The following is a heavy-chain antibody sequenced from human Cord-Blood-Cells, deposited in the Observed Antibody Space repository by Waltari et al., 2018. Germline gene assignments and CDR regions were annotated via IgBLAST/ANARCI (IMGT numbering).Heavy chain of an antibody. Sequence: QVTLRESGPALVKPTQTLTLTCTFSGFSLSTSGLCVSWIRQPPGKTLEWLALIDWDDDKYYSTSLKTRLTISKDTSKNRVVLTMTNMDPVDTAMYYCARSEYSSSYYCDYWGQGTLVTVSS. CDR3: ARSEYSSSYYCDY. CDR1: GFSLSTSGLC. J-gene: IGHJ4*02. V-gene: IGHV2-70*01. CDR2: IDWDDDK. D-gene: IGHD6-6*01.